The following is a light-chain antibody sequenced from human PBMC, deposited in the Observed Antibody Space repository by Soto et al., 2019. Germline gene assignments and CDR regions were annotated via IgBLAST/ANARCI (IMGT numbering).Light chain of an antibody. J-gene: IGKJ1*01. CDR2: AAS. CDR3: QPSYDIPT. Sequence: DLQVTHSPSFLSASVQYIVTMTCRAGQSISSYLNWYQQNPGKAPKLLIYAASSLQSGVPPRFSGSGSGTDFTLTISSLQPEDFATYYCQPSYDIPTFGQGTKVDIK. CDR1: QSISSY. V-gene: IGKV1-39*01.